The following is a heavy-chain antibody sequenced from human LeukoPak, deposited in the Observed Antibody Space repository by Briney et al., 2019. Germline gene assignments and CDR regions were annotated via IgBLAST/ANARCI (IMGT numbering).Heavy chain of an antibody. CDR2: ISTTSSYT. CDR3: ARDWYCSSSICYTDRNWFDP. CDR1: GFTFSDYY. Sequence: PGGSLGLSCAASGFTFSDYYMSWIRQAPGKGLVWVSYISTTSSYTDYADSVRGRFTISRDNAKNLLYLQMNSLRPEDTAVYYCARDWYCSSSICYTDRNWFDPWGQGTLVTVSS. V-gene: IGHV3-11*05. D-gene: IGHD2-2*02. J-gene: IGHJ5*02.